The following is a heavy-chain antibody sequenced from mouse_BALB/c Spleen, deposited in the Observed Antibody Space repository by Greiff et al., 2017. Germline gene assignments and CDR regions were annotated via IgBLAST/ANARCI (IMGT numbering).Heavy chain of an antibody. D-gene: IGHD1-1*01. V-gene: IGHV5-9-4*01. CDR3: ARFLYGSSYFDY. CDR1: GFTFSSYA. CDR2: ISSGGSYT. J-gene: IGHJ2*01. Sequence: EVQGVESGGGLVKPGGSLKLSCAASGFTFSSYAMSWVRQSPEKRLEWVAEISSGGSYTYYPDTVTGRFTISRDNAKNTLYLEMSSLRSEDTAMYYCARFLYGSSYFDYWGQGTTLTVSS.